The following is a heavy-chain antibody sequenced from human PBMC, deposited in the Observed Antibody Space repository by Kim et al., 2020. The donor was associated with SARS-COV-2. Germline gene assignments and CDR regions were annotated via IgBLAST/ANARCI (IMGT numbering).Heavy chain of an antibody. CDR3: ARDTTSGSYSYYGMDV. D-gene: IGHD3-16*02. Sequence: SGRGRFTISRDTAQNSLYLQMNSLRAEDPAVYYCARDTTSGSYSYYGMDVWGQGTTVTVSS. J-gene: IGHJ6*02. V-gene: IGHV3-11*05.